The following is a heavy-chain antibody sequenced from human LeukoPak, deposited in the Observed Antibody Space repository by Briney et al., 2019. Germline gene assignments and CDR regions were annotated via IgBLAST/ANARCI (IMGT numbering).Heavy chain of an antibody. CDR2: IYYSGST. CDR1: GGSISSYY. Sequence: PSETLSLTCTVSGGSISSYYWSWIRQPPGKGLEWIGCIYYSGSTNYNPSLKSRVTISVDTSKNQFSLKLSSVTAADTAVYYCARGKDILTGYYLYYWGQGTLVTVSS. V-gene: IGHV4-59*08. J-gene: IGHJ4*02. CDR3: ARGKDILTGYYLYY. D-gene: IGHD3-9*01.